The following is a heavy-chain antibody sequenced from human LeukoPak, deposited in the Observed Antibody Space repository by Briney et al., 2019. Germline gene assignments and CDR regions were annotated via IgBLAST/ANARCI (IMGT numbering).Heavy chain of an antibody. D-gene: IGHD1-26*01. CDR2: IWYDGSDR. CDR3: ACERWDTSPALRYSGMDV. J-gene: IGHJ6*02. Sequence: PGGTLRLSCAASGFTFSNYGMHWVRQAPGKGLEWVAVIWYDGSDRYYADSVKGRFTISRDNSKNTLYLQMNSLRAEDTAVYYCACERWDTSPALRYSGMDVWGQGTTVTVS. CDR1: GFTFSNYG. V-gene: IGHV3-33*01.